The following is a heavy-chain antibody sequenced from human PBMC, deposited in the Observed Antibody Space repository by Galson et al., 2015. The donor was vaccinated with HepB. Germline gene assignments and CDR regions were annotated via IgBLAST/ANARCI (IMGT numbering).Heavy chain of an antibody. V-gene: IGHV3-23*01. Sequence: SLRLSCAASGFTFSSYAMSWVRQAPGKGLEWVSAISGSGGSTYYADSVKGRFTISRDNSKNTLYLQMNSLRAEDTAVYYCAKRPQWLDHADDYWGQGTLVTVSS. J-gene: IGHJ4*02. D-gene: IGHD6-19*01. CDR1: GFTFSSYA. CDR2: ISGSGGST. CDR3: AKRPQWLDHADDY.